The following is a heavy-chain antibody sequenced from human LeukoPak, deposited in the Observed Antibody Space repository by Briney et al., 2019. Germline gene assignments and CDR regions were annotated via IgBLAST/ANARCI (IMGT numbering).Heavy chain of an antibody. Sequence: SETLSLTCTVSGGSISSGSYYWGWIRQPAGKGLEWIGRIYTSGSTNYNPSLKSRVTISVDTSKNQLSLKLSSVPAADTAVYYCPRDGDNYYGSGSYGYWGQGTLVTVSS. CDR1: GGSISSGSYY. J-gene: IGHJ4*02. V-gene: IGHV4-61*02. CDR3: PRDGDNYYGSGSYGY. CDR2: IYTSGST. D-gene: IGHD3-10*01.